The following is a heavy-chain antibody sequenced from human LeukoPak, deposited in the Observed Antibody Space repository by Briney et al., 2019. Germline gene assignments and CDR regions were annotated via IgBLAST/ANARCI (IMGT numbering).Heavy chain of an antibody. CDR3: AKHVASTWLFDY. D-gene: IGHD6-13*01. J-gene: IGHJ4*02. V-gene: IGHV3-23*01. CDR2: ISGSGTTT. CDR1: GFTFNNYV. Sequence: PGGSLRLSCAASGFTFNNYVMTWVRQARGKGLEWVSVISGSGTTTYYADSLKGRFTISRDNSKNTLYLEMKSLRAEDTAVYYCAKHVASTWLFDYWGQGTLVTVSS.